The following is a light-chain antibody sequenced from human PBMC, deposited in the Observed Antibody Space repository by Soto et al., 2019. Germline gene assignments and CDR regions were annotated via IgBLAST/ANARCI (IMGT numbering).Light chain of an antibody. V-gene: IGLV3-9*01. CDR2: RDS. J-gene: IGLJ2*01. CDR1: NIGIKT. Sequence: SYELTQPLSVSVAPGQTARITCGGNNIGIKTVHWYQQKPGQAPVLVIYRDSNRPSGIPERFSGSNSGNTATLTISRAQAGDEADYYCQVWDSNPAPFFGGGTMLTV. CDR3: QVWDSNPAPF.